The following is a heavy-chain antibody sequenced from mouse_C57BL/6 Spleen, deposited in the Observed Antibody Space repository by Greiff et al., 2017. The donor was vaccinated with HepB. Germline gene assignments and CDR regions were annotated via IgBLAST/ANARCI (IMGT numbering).Heavy chain of an antibody. J-gene: IGHJ2*01. Sequence: EVKVVESGGGLVKPGGSLKLSCAASGFTFSSYAMSWVRQTPEKRLEWVATISDGGSYTYYPDNVKGRFTISRDNAKNNLYLQMSHLKSEDTAMYYCARATTVEDYFDYWGQGTTLTVSS. CDR1: GFTFSSYA. CDR3: ARATTVEDYFDY. D-gene: IGHD1-1*01. V-gene: IGHV5-4*03. CDR2: ISDGGSYT.